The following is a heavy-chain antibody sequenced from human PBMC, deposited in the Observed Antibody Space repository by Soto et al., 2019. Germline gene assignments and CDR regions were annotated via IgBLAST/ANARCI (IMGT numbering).Heavy chain of an antibody. CDR3: ATPLAQTSSFDP. CDR2: FDPEDGET. J-gene: IGHJ5*02. CDR1: GYSITNSY. Sequence: ASVKVSCKASGYSITNSYMRWVRQAPGKGLEWMGGFDPEDGETIYAQKFQGRVTMTEDTSTDTAYMELSSLRSEDTAVYYCATPLAQTSSFDPWGQGTLVTVSS. V-gene: IGHV1-24*01. D-gene: IGHD1-1*01.